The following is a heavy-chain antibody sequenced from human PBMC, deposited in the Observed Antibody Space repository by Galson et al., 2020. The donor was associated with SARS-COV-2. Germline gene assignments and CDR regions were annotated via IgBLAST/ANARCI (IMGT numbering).Heavy chain of an antibody. Sequence: SLRLSCAASGFTFSSYDTHWVRQATGKGLEWVSAIGTAGDTYYPGSVKGRFTISRENAKNSLYLQMNSLRAGDTAVYYCARAEGGCSGSYYHYYYYMDVWGKGTTFSVSS. V-gene: IGHV3-13*01. D-gene: IGHD1-26*01. CDR1: GFTFSSYD. J-gene: IGHJ6*03. CDR3: ARAEGGCSGSYYHYYYYMDV. CDR2: IGTAGDT.